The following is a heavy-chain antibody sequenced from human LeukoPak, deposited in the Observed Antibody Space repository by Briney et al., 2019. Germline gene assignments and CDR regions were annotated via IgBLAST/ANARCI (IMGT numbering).Heavy chain of an antibody. CDR2: IYYSGST. V-gene: IGHV4-59*12. J-gene: IGHJ4*02. CDR3: ARRSLVAAAGTHFDY. CDR1: GGSISSYY. D-gene: IGHD6-13*01. Sequence: SETLSLTCTVSGGSISSYYWSWIRQPPGKGLEWIGYIYYSGSTNYNPSLKSRVTISVDTSKNQFSLKLSSVTAADTAVYYCARRSLVAAAGTHFDYWGQGTLVTVSS.